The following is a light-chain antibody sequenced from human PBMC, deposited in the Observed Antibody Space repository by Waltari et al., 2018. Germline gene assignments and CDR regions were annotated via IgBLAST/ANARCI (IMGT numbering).Light chain of an antibody. V-gene: IGLV2-14*01. CDR3: SSYTSSTYPVV. CDR2: EVT. Sequence: QSALTQPASVSGSPGQSVTISCTGTSSDVGGYNYVSCYQQHPGNAPKLMIYEVTQRPSGVSNRFSGSKSGNTASLTISGLQAEDEADYYCSSYTSSTYPVVFGGGTKLTVL. CDR1: SSDVGGYNY. J-gene: IGLJ2*01.